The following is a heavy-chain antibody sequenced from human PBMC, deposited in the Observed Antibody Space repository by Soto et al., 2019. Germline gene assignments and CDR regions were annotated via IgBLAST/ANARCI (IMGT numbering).Heavy chain of an antibody. J-gene: IGHJ4*02. CDR2: ISGRGGRA. Sequence: EVQMLESGGGLVQAGGSLRLSCAASGFSFSSYALNWVRQAPGKGLEWVSTISGRGGRAYYADSVKGRFTISRDNSKNALYLQLDSLRAEDTAVYYCAKDRSQGAVAGPSDFDYWGQGTLVTVSS. CDR1: GFSFSSYA. CDR3: AKDRSQGAVAGPSDFDY. D-gene: IGHD6-19*01. V-gene: IGHV3-23*01.